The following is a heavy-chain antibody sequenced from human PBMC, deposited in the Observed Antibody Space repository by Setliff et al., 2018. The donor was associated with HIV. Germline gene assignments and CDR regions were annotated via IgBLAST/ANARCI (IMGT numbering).Heavy chain of an antibody. D-gene: IGHD6-13*01. CDR2: INQDGSEK. CDR3: ARHEYSSSWFNYYYYYYMDV. J-gene: IGHJ6*03. CDR1: RFTFSRYW. V-gene: IGHV3-7*03. Sequence: GGSLRLSCAASRFTFSRYWMNWVRQAPGKGLEWVANINQDGSEKYYVDSVKGRFTISRDNAKNSVYLQMNSLRAEDTAVYYCARHEYSSSWFNYYYYYYMDVWGKGTTVTVSS.